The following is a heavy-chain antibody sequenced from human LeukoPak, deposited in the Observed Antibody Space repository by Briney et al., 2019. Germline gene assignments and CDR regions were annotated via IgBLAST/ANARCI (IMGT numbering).Heavy chain of an antibody. J-gene: IGHJ4*02. Sequence: GGSLRLSCAASGFTFSSYWMSWVRQAPGKGLEWVANIKQDGSAKYYVDSVKGRFTISRDNAKNSLYLQMNSLRAEDTAVYYCARGPAVRRVILSPLRGFDYWGQGTLVTVSS. D-gene: IGHD3-10*01. CDR3: ARGPAVRRVILSPLRGFDY. CDR1: GFTFSSYW. V-gene: IGHV3-7*01. CDR2: IKQDGSAK.